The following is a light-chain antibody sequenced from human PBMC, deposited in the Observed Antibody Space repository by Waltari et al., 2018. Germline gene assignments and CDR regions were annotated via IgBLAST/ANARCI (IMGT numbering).Light chain of an antibody. Sequence: QSVLTQPPSASGTPGQRVTISCSGSSSNIGSYTVNWYQQLPGTATKLLIYDNDRRPSGVPDRFSGPKSGTPASLAISGLQSEDEADYYCAAWDDSLNGWVFGGGSKLTVL. V-gene: IGLV1-44*01. CDR3: AAWDDSLNGWV. CDR1: SSNIGSYT. CDR2: DND. J-gene: IGLJ3*02.